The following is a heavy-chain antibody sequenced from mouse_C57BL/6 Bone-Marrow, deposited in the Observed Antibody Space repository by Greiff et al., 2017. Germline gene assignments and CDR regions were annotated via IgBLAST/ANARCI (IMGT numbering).Heavy chain of an antibody. Sequence: EVKVVESEGGLVQPGSSMKLSCTASGFTFSDYYMAWVRQAPDKGLEWVANINYDGSSTYYLDSLKSRFIIASDNAKNILYLQMSSLKSEDTATYYCAREEGYFDYWGQGTTLTVSS. CDR1: GFTFSDYY. CDR3: AREEGYFDY. J-gene: IGHJ2*01. CDR2: INYDGSST. V-gene: IGHV5-16*01.